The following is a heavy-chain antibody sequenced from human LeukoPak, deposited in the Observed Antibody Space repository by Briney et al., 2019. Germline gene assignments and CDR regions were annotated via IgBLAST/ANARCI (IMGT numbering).Heavy chain of an antibody. CDR3: ARHSSSSGGWFDP. Sequence: SETLSLTCTVSGGSISYYYWSWIRQPPGKGLEWIGYIYSSGSTNYNPSLKSRVTISVDTSKNQFSLRLSSVTAADTAVYYCARHSSSSGGWFDPWGQGTLVTVSS. J-gene: IGHJ5*02. CDR2: IYSSGST. V-gene: IGHV4-59*08. CDR1: GGSISYYY. D-gene: IGHD6-6*01.